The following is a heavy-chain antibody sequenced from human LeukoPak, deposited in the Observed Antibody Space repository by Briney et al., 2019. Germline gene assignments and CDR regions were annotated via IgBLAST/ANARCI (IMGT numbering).Heavy chain of an antibody. CDR2: INHSGST. Sequence: SETLSLTCAVYGGTFSGYYWSWIRQPPGKGLEWIGEINHSGSTNYNPSLKSRVTISVDTSKNQFSLKLSSVTAADTAVYYCARGSGSYYPYPFDYWGQGTLVTVSS. J-gene: IGHJ4*02. CDR1: GGTFSGYY. D-gene: IGHD3-10*01. CDR3: ARGSGSYYPYPFDY. V-gene: IGHV4-34*01.